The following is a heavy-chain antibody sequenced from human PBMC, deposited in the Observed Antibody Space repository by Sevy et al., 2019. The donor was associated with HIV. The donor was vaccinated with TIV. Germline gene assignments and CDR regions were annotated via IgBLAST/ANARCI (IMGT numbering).Heavy chain of an antibody. Sequence: GGSLRLSCAASGFTFSSYAMSWVRQAPGKGLEWVSAISGSGGSTYYADSVKGRFTISRDNSKNTVYLQMNSLRAEDTAVYYCAKDPASVGMAAPFDYWGQGTLVTVSS. CDR2: ISGSGGST. CDR1: GFTFSSYA. D-gene: IGHD2-21*01. V-gene: IGHV3-23*01. CDR3: AKDPASVGMAAPFDY. J-gene: IGHJ4*02.